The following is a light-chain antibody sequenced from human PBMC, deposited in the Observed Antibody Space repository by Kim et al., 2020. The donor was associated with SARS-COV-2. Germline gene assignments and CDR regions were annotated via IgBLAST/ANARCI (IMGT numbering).Light chain of an antibody. CDR3: CSYAGSSTYV. CDR1: SSDVGSYNL. J-gene: IGLJ1*01. V-gene: IGLV2-23*02. CDR2: EVS. Sequence: GQSITISCTGTSSDVGSYNLVSWYQQHPGKAPKLMIYEVSKRPSGVSNRFCGSKSGNTATLTISGLQAEDEADYYCCSYAGSSTYVFGSGTKVTVL.